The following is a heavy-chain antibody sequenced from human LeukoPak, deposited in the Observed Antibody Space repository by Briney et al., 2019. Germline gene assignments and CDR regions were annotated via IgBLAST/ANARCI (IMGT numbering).Heavy chain of an antibody. CDR3: ARSPYGSGSLSWFDP. CDR2: ISAYNGNT. J-gene: IGHJ5*02. D-gene: IGHD3-10*01. V-gene: IGHV1-18*01. CDR1: GYTFTSYG. Sequence: ASVKVSCKASGYTFTSYGISWVRQAPGQGLEWMGWISAYNGNTNYAQKLQGRVTMTTDTSTSTAYMELRGLRSDDTAVYYCARSPYGSGSLSWFDPWGQGTLVTVSS.